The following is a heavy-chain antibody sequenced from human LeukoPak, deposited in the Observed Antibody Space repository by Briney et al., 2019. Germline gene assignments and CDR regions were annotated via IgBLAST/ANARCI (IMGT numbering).Heavy chain of an antibody. D-gene: IGHD2-2*01. CDR1: GFTFSDYY. J-gene: IGHJ6*03. CDR2: ISSSGSTI. Sequence: PGGSLRLSCAASGFTFSDYYMSWIRQAPGKGLEWVSYISSSGSTIYYADSVKGRFTISRDNAKNSLYLQMNSLRAEDTAVYYCARSVSYAKFYYYYYMDVWGKGTTVTVSS. CDR3: ARSVSYAKFYYYYYMDV. V-gene: IGHV3-11*04.